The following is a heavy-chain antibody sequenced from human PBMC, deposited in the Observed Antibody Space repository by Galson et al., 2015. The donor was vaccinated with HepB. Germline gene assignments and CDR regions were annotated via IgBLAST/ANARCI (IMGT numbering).Heavy chain of an antibody. J-gene: IGHJ3*02. D-gene: IGHD3-10*01. CDR3: AKDQGLLWFGELFNAFDI. Sequence: SLRLSCAASGFTFSSYAMHWVRQAPGKGLEWVAVISYDGSNKYYADSVKGRFTISRDNSENTLYLQMNSLRAEDTAVYYCAKDQGLLWFGELFNAFDIWGQGTMVTVSS. V-gene: IGHV3-30*04. CDR2: ISYDGSNK. CDR1: GFTFSSYA.